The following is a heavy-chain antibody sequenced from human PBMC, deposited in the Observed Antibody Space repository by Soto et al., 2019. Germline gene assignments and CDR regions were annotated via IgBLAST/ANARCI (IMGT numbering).Heavy chain of an antibody. CDR3: AKGSLDSSGWSDYYYYMDV. J-gene: IGHJ6*03. D-gene: IGHD6-19*01. V-gene: IGHV3-23*01. Sequence: GGSLRLSCAASGFTFSSYAMSWVRQAPGKGLEWVSAISGSGGSTYYADSVKGRFTISIDNSKNTLYLQMNSLRAEDTAVDYCAKGSLDSSGWSDYYYYMDVWGKGTTVTVSS. CDR2: ISGSGGST. CDR1: GFTFSSYA.